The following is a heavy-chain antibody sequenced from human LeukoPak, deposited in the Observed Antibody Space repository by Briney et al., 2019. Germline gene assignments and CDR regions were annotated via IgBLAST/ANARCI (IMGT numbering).Heavy chain of an antibody. CDR1: GYTFTSYG. J-gene: IGHJ4*02. CDR3: ARGRGGTIIRGYLDS. CDR2: ISPYNGNT. D-gene: IGHD3-10*01. V-gene: IGHV1-18*01. Sequence: ASVKVSCKASGYTFTSYGISWVRQAPGQGLEWMGWISPYNGNTNYAQKFQGRVSMTRDTSIGTAYMELSSLRSEDTAIYYCARGRGGTIIRGYLDSWGQGTLVSVSS.